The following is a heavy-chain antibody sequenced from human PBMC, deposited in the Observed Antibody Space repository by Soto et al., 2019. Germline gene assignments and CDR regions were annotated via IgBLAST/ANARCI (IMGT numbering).Heavy chain of an antibody. D-gene: IGHD3-10*01. V-gene: IGHV3-23*01. J-gene: IGHJ6*02. Sequence: EVQLLESGGGLVQPGGSLRLSCAASGFTFSSYAMSWVRKAPGKGLEWVSAISGSGGSIYYADSVKGRFTISRDNSKNTLYLQMNSLRAEDTAVYYCATIITMVRRYYGMDVWGQGTTVTVSS. CDR1: GFTFSSYA. CDR2: ISGSGGSI. CDR3: ATIITMVRRYYGMDV.